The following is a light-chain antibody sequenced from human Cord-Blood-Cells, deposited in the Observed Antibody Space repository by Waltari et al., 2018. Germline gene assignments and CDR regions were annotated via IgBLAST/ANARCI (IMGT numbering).Light chain of an antibody. CDR3: QQRSNWPIT. J-gene: IGKJ5*01. Sequence: EIVWTQSPATLSLSPGERATFSCRASQSVSSYLAWYQQKPGPAPRLLIYDASNRATGIPARFSGSGSGTDFTLTISSLEPEDFAVYYCQQRSNWPITFGQGTRLEIK. V-gene: IGKV3-11*01. CDR2: DAS. CDR1: QSVSSY.